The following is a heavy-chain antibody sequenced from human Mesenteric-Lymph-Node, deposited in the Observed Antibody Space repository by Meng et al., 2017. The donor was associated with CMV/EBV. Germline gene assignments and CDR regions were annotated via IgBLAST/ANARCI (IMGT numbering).Heavy chain of an antibody. D-gene: IGHD1-26*01. V-gene: IGHV3-11*01. J-gene: IGHJ4*02. CDR1: GFTFSDYY. Sequence: GESLKISCAGSGFTFSDYYMSWIRQAPGKGLEWVSYISSSGNAMYDADSVKGRFTISRDNAKNSLYLQMNSLRAEDTAVYYCARNSGSYPVDYWGQGTLVTVSS. CDR2: ISSSGNAM. CDR3: ARNSGSYPVDY.